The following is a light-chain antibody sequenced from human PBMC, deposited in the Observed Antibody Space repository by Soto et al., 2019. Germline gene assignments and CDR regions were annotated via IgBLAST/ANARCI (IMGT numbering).Light chain of an antibody. J-gene: IGKJ1*01. CDR2: DAS. CDR1: QSISSW. V-gene: IGKV1-5*01. Sequence: DIQMTQSPSTLSSSVGDRVTSACRASQSISSWLAWYQQKPEKAPKLLIYDASSLESGVPSRFSGSGSGTEFTLTISSLQPDDFAIYYCQQYNSYSRTFGQGTKVEI. CDR3: QQYNSYSRT.